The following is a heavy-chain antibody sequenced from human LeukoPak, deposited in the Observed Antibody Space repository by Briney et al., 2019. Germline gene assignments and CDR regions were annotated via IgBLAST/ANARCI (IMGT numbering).Heavy chain of an antibody. J-gene: IGHJ4*01. V-gene: IGHV4-4*07. D-gene: IGHD6-19*01. CDR1: GDSISNFY. CDR3: ARAGFGSGWHYFDY. CDR2: DYSSGST. Sequence: SETLSLTCTVSGDSISNFYWSWIRQPAEKGLEWIGRDYSSGSTNYNPSLKSRVSMSVDTSKNQHSLRLISVTAADTAVYYCARAGFGSGWHYFDYWGRGILVSVSS.